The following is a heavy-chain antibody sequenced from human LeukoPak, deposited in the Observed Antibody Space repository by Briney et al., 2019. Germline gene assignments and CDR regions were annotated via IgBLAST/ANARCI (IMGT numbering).Heavy chain of an antibody. CDR1: GGTFSSYA. V-gene: IGHV1-69*05. CDR3: ARGYQLLCPACGWLNDAFDI. D-gene: IGHD2-2*01. Sequence: GASVKVSCKASGGTFSSYAISWVRQAPGQGLEWMGGIIPIFGTANYAQKFQGRVTITTDESTSTAYMELSSLRSEDTAVYYCARGYQLLCPACGWLNDAFDIWGQGTMVTVSS. J-gene: IGHJ3*02. CDR2: IIPIFGTA.